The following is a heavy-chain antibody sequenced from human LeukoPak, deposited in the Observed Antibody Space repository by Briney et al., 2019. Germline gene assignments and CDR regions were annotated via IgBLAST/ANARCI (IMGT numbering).Heavy chain of an antibody. V-gene: IGHV1-8*01. CDR1: GYTFTSYD. D-gene: IGHD3-9*01. J-gene: IGHJ5*02. CDR3: ARGTGLYYDILTGYYSWFDP. Sequence: ASVKVSCKASGYTFTSYDINWVRQATGQGLEWTGWMNPNSGNTGYAQKSQGRVTMTRNTSISTAYMELSSLRSEDTAVYYCARGTGLYYDILTGYYSWFDPWGQGTLVTVSS. CDR2: MNPNSGNT.